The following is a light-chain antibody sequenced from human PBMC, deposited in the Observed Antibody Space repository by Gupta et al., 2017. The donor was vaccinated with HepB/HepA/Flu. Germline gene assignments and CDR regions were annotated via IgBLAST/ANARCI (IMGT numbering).Light chain of an antibody. J-gene: IGKJ2*01. CDR2: GAS. CDR3: QQYNNWPRT. V-gene: IGKV3-15*01. Sequence: DIVMPHSPATLSVSPGERATLSCRASESISRNLAWYQQKPGQAPRLLIYGASTTATGIPARFSGSGSGTEFTLTISSLQSEDFAIYYCQQYNNWPRTFGQGTKVEIK. CDR1: ESISRN.